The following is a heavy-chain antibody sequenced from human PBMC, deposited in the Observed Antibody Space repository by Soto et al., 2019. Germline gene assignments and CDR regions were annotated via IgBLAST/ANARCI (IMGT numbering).Heavy chain of an antibody. CDR3: ARGRYGDY. CDR1: GYTFTSYG. J-gene: IGHJ4*02. D-gene: IGHD1-1*01. V-gene: IGHV1-18*01. CDR2: ISAHNGNT. Sequence: QVHLVQSGAEVKKPGASVKVSCKASGYTFTSYGITWVRQAPGKGLEWMGWISAHNGNTDYAQKLQGRVIVTSDTSTSTAYMELTSLRSDYTAVYYCARGRYGDYWGQGALVTVSS.